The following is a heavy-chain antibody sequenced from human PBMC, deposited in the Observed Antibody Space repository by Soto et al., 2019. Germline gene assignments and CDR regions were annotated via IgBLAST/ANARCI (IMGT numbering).Heavy chain of an antibody. CDR3: TRANWYSEY. CDR2: IYYNGNT. Sequence: QVQLQESGPGLAKPSETLSLTCTVSGGSISNHYWSWIRQSPGKGLEWIGYIYYNGNTNYNPSLKSRVTMSVDTSRNQISLKLTSVTAADTAVYYCTRANWYSEYWGQGTLVTVSS. V-gene: IGHV4-59*11. J-gene: IGHJ4*02. CDR1: GGSISNHY. D-gene: IGHD7-27*01.